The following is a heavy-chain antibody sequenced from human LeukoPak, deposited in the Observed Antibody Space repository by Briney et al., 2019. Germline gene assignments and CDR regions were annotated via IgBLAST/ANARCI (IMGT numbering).Heavy chain of an antibody. CDR1: DYSISSGYY. CDR2: IYHSGST. J-gene: IGHJ1*01. CDR3: ARRRYYDGSGYLE. D-gene: IGHD3-22*01. Sequence: PSETLSLTCAVSDYSISSGYYWGWIRQPPGKGLEWIGSIYHSGSTYYNPSLKSRVTMSVDPSNNQFSLNLRSVTAADTAVYYCARRRYYDGSGYLEWGQGTLLSVSS. V-gene: IGHV4-38-2*01.